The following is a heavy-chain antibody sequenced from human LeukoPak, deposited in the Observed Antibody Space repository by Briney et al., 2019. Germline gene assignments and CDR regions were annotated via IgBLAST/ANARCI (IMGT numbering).Heavy chain of an antibody. CDR1: GCTFTGYY. CDR2: INYYSGGT. V-gene: IGHV1-2*02. D-gene: IGHD2-21*02. J-gene: IGHJ4*02. CDR3: ARGRGRGCGGDCYSFGFDY. Sequence: AAVKVSCKASGCTFTGYYMHWVRQAPGQGLEWMGWINYYSGGTNYARKFQGRVTMTSDTSISTAYMELSRLRSDDTAVYYCARGRGRGCGGDCYSFGFDYWGQGTLVTVPS.